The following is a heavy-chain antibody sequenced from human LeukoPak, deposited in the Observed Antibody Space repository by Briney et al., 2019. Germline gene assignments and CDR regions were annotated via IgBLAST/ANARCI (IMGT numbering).Heavy chain of an antibody. D-gene: IGHD3-3*01. CDR1: GFTFDDYA. Sequence: GRSLRLSCAASGFTFDDYAMHWVRQAPGKGLEWVSGISWNSGSIGYADSVEGRFTISRDNAKNSLYLQMNSLRAEDTAVYYCARDQRFLEWLPLDYWGQGTLVTVSS. CDR2: ISWNSGSI. CDR3: ARDQRFLEWLPLDY. V-gene: IGHV3-9*01. J-gene: IGHJ4*02.